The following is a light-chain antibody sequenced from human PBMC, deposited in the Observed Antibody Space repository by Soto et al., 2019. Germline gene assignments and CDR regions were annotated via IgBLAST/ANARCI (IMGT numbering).Light chain of an antibody. CDR3: QQYNNWPSNT. V-gene: IGKV3-15*01. CDR1: QNVSIS. J-gene: IGKJ5*01. CDR2: GAS. Sequence: EIGMTQSPATLSVSPGGGATLSCRASQNVSISLAWYQQNTGQAPRLLIYGASSRATGIPARFSGSGSGTEFTLTISSLQSEDFAVYYCQQYNNWPSNTFGQGTRLEIK.